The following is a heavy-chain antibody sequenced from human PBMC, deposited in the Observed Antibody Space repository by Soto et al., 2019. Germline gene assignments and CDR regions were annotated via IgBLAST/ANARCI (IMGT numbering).Heavy chain of an antibody. CDR1: GYTFTNYG. V-gene: IGHV1-18*01. CDR2: ISAYNGNT. CDR3: ARVRQRVGYFYYYMDV. D-gene: IGHD6-6*01. Sequence: QVQLLQSGAEVKKPGASVKVSCKASGYTFTNYGITWVRQAPGQGLEWMGWISAYNGNTHYTQRLQGRVTMTTYTSTSTAYMELRGLRSDDTAVYYCARVRQRVGYFYYYMDVWCKGTTVTVSS. J-gene: IGHJ6*03.